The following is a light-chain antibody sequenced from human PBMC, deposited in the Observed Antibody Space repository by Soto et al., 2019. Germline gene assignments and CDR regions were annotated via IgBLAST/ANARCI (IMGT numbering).Light chain of an antibody. CDR1: QTVSTY. CDR2: AAS. V-gene: IGKV1-39*01. CDR3: QQYNTYPHT. Sequence: DILMTQSPSSLSASIGDRVTISCRTSQTVSTYLNWYQHKPGRGPTLLIYAASSLQSGVPSRFSGSGSGTDFTLTISSLQPEDFATYYCQQYNTYPHTFGQGTRLEIK. J-gene: IGKJ5*01.